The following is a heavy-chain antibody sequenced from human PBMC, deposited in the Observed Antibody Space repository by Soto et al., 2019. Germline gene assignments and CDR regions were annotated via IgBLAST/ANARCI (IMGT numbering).Heavy chain of an antibody. V-gene: IGHV4-30-4*01. D-gene: IGHD2-15*01. Sequence: TLSLTCTVSGASSSSGDYYWSWIRQPPGKGLEWIGYIYYSGSTYYNPSLKSRVTISVDTSKNQFSLKLSSVTAADTAVYYFARDQKVVADNWFDPWGQGTLVTVSS. J-gene: IGHJ5*02. CDR3: ARDQKVVADNWFDP. CDR2: IYYSGST. CDR1: GASSSSGDYY.